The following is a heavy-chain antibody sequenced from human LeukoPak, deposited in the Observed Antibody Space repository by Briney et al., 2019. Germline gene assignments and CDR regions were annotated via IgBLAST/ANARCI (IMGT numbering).Heavy chain of an antibody. CDR2: IYHSGTT. CDR1: GYSITTTYY. V-gene: IGHV4-38-2*02. D-gene: IGHD6-13*01. Sequence: SETLSLTCTVSGYSITTTYYWGWIRPSPRKGLEWIGGIYHSGTTYYNPSLKSRVTMSVETSQNQFSLKVRSVSAADTAVYYCARAPITAGGNFDLWGRGTLVTVSS. CDR3: ARAPITAGGNFDL. J-gene: IGHJ2*01.